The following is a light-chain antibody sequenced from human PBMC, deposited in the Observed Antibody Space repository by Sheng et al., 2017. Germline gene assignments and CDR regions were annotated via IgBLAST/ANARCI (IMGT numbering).Light chain of an antibody. CDR1: SSNIGAGYD. Sequence: QSVLTQPPSVSGAPGQRVTISCTGSSSNIGAGYDVHWYQQLPGTAPKLLIYYDDLLPSGVSDRFSGSKSGNTASLTISGLQAEDEADYYCSSYTSSSTLVVFGGGTKLTVL. CDR2: YDD. CDR3: SSYTSSSTLVV. V-gene: IGLV1-40*01. J-gene: IGLJ2*01.